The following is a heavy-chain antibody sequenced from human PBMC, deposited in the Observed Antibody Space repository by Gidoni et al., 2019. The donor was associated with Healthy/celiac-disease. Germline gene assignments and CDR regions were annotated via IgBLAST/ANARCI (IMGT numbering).Heavy chain of an antibody. CDR3: AKDMLGYCSSTSCYVQSGLDY. CDR2: ISYDGSNK. Sequence: QVQLVESGGGVVQPGRSLRLSCAASGFTFSSSGMHWVRQAPGKGLEWVAVISYDGSNKYYADSVKGRFTISRDNSKNTLYLQMNSLRAEDTAVYYCAKDMLGYCSSTSCYVQSGLDYWGQGTLVTVSS. D-gene: IGHD2-2*01. CDR1: GFTFSSSG. J-gene: IGHJ4*02. V-gene: IGHV3-30*18.